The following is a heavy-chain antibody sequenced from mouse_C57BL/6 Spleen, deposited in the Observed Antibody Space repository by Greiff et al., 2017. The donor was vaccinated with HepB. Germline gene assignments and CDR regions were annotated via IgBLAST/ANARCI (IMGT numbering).Heavy chain of an antibody. CDR2: INPNNGGT. Sequence: EVQLQQSGPELVKPGASVKISCKASGYTFTDYYMNWVKQSHGKSLEWIGDINPNNGGTSYNQKFKGKATLTVDKSSSTAYMELRSLTSEDSAVYYCAREGRYGSSYRFAYWGQGTLVTVSA. V-gene: IGHV1-26*01. CDR1: GYTFTDYY. J-gene: IGHJ3*01. D-gene: IGHD1-1*01. CDR3: AREGRYGSSYRFAY.